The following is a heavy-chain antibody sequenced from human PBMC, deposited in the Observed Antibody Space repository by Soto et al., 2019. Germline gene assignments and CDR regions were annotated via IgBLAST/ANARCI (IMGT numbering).Heavy chain of an antibody. V-gene: IGHV3-53*02. J-gene: IGHJ6*02. CDR3: ARHYSAMGV. CDR2: IYSDNNT. Sequence: EVQLVETGGDLIQPGGSPRLSCAASGFTVSSDSMTWVRQAPGKGLEWISIIYSDNNTDYADSVKGRFSISRDTSKNILYLQMHSLRAEDTAEYYCARHYSAMGVWGQGTTVTVSS. CDR1: GFTVSSDS.